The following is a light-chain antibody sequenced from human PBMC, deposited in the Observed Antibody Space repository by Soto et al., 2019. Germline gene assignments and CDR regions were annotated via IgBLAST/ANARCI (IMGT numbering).Light chain of an antibody. Sequence: QSVLTQPRSVSGSPGQSVTISCTGTSSDVGGYNYVSWYQQYPGKAPKVMIYAVTKRPSGVPDRISGSKSGNTASLTISGLQDEDEADYYCCSYAGSYTHYVFGTGTKLTVL. J-gene: IGLJ1*01. V-gene: IGLV2-11*01. CDR1: SSDVGGYNY. CDR2: AVT. CDR3: CSYAGSYTHYV.